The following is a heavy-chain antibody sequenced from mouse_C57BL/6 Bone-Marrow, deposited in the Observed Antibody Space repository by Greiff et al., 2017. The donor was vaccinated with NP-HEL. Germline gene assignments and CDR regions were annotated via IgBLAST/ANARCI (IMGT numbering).Heavy chain of an antibody. V-gene: IGHV2-2*01. J-gene: IGHJ4*01. CDR3: ARTLHYYGSSESYYAMDY. CDR1: GFSLTSYG. Sequence: QVQLQQSGPGLVQPSQSLSITCTVSGFSLTSYGVHWVRQSPGKGLEWLGVIWSGGSTDYNAAFISSLSISKDNSKSQVFFKMNSLQADDTAIYYCARTLHYYGSSESYYAMDYWGQGTSVTVSS. D-gene: IGHD1-1*01. CDR2: IWSGGST.